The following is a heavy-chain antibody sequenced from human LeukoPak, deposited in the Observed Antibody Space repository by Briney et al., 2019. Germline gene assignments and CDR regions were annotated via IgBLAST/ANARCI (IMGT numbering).Heavy chain of an antibody. CDR3: AKDIGYYYGSGRYPGYYYGMDV. CDR1: GFTFDDYA. D-gene: IGHD3-10*01. CDR2: ISWNSGSI. V-gene: IGHV3-9*01. Sequence: GGSLRLSCAASGFTFDDYAMHWVRQAPGKGLEGVSGISWNSGSIGYADSVKGRFTISRDNAKNSLYLQMNSLRAEDTALYYCAKDIGYYYGSGRYPGYYYGMDVWGQGTTVTVSS. J-gene: IGHJ6*02.